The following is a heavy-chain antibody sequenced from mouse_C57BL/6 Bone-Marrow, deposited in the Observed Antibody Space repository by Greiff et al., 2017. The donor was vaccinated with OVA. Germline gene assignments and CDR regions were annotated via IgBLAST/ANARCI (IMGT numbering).Heavy chain of an antibody. V-gene: IGHV1-61*01. D-gene: IGHD2-3*01. Sequence: VQLQQPGAELVRPGSSVKLSCKASGYTFTSYWMDWVKQRPGQGLEWIGNIYPSDSETHYNQKFKDKATLTVDKSSSTAYMQLSSLTSEDSAVYYCAGRYDGYFPIAYWGQGTLVTVSA. J-gene: IGHJ3*01. CDR3: AGRYDGYFPIAY. CDR2: IYPSDSET. CDR1: GYTFTSYW.